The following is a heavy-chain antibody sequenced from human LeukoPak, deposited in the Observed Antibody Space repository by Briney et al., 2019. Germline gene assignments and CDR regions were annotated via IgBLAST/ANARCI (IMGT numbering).Heavy chain of an antibody. J-gene: IGHJ4*02. CDR3: VRGQLERPRSTFDY. CDR2: ITKDGSST. Sequence: GGSLRLSCAASGLTFSSHWMHWVRQAPGKGLVWVSRITKDGSSTTYADSVKGRFTISRDNAKNMLYLQVNSLRAEDTAVYYCVRGQLERPRSTFDYWGQGTLVTVSS. V-gene: IGHV3-74*01. CDR1: GLTFSSHW. D-gene: IGHD3-3*01.